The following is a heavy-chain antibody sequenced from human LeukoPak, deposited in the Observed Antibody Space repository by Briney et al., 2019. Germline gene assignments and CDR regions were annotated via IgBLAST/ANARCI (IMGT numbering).Heavy chain of an antibody. CDR2: INEDGSIT. CDR1: GFTFSGYW. CDR3: ARDQGEIAGS. Sequence: GSLRLPCSTSGFTFSGYWMHWVRQVPGKGLDWVSRINEDGSITTHADSVKGRFTISRDNARNTLYLQMNRLRSEDTAVYYCARDQGEIAGSWGQGTLVTVSS. J-gene: IGHJ4*02. V-gene: IGHV3-74*01. D-gene: IGHD1-26*01.